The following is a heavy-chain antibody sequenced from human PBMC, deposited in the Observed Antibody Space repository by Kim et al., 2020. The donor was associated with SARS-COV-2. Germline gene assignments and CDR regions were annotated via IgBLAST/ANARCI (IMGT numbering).Heavy chain of an antibody. CDR2: IISSSYI. J-gene: IGHJ4*02. D-gene: IGHD6-19*01. CDR3: ARHRDHSSGWYSCDF. V-gene: IGHV3-21*01. Sequence: GGSLRLSCAASGFTFSSYSMNWVRQAPGKGLEWVSTIISSSYIYYADSVKGRFTISRDNDNNSLYLQMNSLRAEDTAVYYCARHRDHSSGWYSCDFWGQG. CDR1: GFTFSSYS.